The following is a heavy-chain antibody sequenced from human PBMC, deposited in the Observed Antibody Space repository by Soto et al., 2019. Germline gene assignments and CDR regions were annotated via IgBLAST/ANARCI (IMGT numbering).Heavy chain of an antibody. V-gene: IGHV1-18*04. CDR3: ASRRVGATRTHYYYYYGMDV. CDR2: ISAYNGNT. CDR1: GYTFTSYG. D-gene: IGHD1-26*01. J-gene: IGHJ6*02. Sequence: GASVKVSCKASGYTFTSYGISWVRQAPGQGLEWRGWISAYNGNTNYAQKLQGRVTMTTDTSTSTAYMELRSLRSDDTAVYYCASRRVGATRTHYYYYYGMDVWGQGTTVTVSS.